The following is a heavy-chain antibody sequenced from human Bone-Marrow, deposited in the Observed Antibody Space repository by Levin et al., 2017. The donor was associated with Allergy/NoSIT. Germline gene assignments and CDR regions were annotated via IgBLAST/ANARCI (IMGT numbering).Heavy chain of an antibody. CDR1: GFTFSSYG. Sequence: GGSLRLSCAASGFTFSSYGMHWVRQAPGKGLEWVAVISYDGSNKYYADSVKGRFTISRDNSKNTLYLQMNSLRAEDTAVYYCAKDQCSSTSCYGFDAFDIWGQGTMVTVSS. J-gene: IGHJ3*02. CDR3: AKDQCSSTSCYGFDAFDI. CDR2: ISYDGSNK. D-gene: IGHD2-2*01. V-gene: IGHV3-30*18.